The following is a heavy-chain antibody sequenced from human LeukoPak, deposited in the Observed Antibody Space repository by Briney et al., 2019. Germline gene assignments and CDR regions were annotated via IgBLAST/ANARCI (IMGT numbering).Heavy chain of an antibody. CDR3: AKGKRIYNN. V-gene: IGHV3-23*01. J-gene: IGHJ4*02. D-gene: IGHD1-1*01. Sequence: PGGSLRLSCAASGFTFSDPAMSWVRQAPGKGLEWVSAIGFSSAKTYYADSVKGRFTISRDNSKSTLYLQMNSLRAEDTALYYCAKGKRIYNNWGQGTLVTVSS. CDR1: GFTFSDPA. CDR2: IGFSSAKT.